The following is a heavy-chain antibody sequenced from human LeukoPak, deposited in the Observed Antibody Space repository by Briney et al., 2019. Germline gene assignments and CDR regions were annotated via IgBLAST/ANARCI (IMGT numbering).Heavy chain of an antibody. CDR3: ARNFPSSSDAFDI. J-gene: IGHJ3*02. Sequence: SETLSLTCAVYGGSFSGYYWSWIRQPAGKGLEWIGRIYTSGSTNYNPSLKSRVTISVDTSKNQFSLKLSSVTAADTAMYYCARNFPSSSDAFDIWGQGTMVTVSS. V-gene: IGHV4-59*10. D-gene: IGHD6-6*01. CDR1: GGSFSGYY. CDR2: IYTSGST.